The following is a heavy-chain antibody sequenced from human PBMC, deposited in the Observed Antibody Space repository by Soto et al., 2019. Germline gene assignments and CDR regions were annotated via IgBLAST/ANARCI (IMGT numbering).Heavy chain of an antibody. CDR1: GGTFSSYA. CDR2: IIPIFGTA. Sequence: SVKVSCKASGGTFSSYAISWVRQAPGQGLEWMGGIIPIFGTANYAQKFQGRVTITADESTSTAYMELSSLRSEDTAVYYCARDRIAAADPEVYCYYYGMDVWGQGTTVTVSS. J-gene: IGHJ6*02. V-gene: IGHV1-69*13. D-gene: IGHD6-13*01. CDR3: ARDRIAAADPEVYCYYYGMDV.